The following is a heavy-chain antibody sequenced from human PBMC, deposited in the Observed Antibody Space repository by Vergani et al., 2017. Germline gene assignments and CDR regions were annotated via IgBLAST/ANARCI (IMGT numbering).Heavy chain of an antibody. J-gene: IGHJ2*01. CDR2: ISSSGSTI. V-gene: IGHV3-11*01. Sequence: VQLLESGGGLVKPGGSLRLSCAASGFTFSDYYMSWIRQAPGKGLEWVSYISSSGSTIYYADSVKGRFTISRDNAKNSLYLQMNSLRAEDTAVYYCAKGVYDSSGYYPDRFWYFDLWGRGTLVTVSS. D-gene: IGHD3-22*01. CDR1: GFTFSDYY. CDR3: AKGVYDSSGYYPDRFWYFDL.